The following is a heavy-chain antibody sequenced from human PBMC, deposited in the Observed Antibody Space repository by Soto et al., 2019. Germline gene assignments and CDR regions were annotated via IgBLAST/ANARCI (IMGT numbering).Heavy chain of an antibody. J-gene: IGHJ3*02. CDR1: GGSISSGDYY. D-gene: IGHD3-22*01. CDR2: IYYSGST. V-gene: IGHV4-30-4*01. CDR3: AREARGYYDSSGYYFSRAFDI. Sequence: RSLTCTVSGGSISSGDYYWSWIRQPPGKGLEWIGYIYYSGSTYYNPSLKSRVTISVDTSKNQFSLNLSSVTAADTAVYYCAREARGYYDSSGYYFSRAFDIWGQGTMVTVSS.